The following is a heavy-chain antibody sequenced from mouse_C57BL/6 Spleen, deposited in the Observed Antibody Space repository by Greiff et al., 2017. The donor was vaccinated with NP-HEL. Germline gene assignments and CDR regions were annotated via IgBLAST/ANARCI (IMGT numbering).Heavy chain of an antibody. D-gene: IGHD1-1*02. CDR3: AKGELTMTLFAY. CDR1: GFSLTSYG. Sequence: VMLVESGPGLVQPSQSLSITCTVSGFSLTSYGVHWVRQSPGKGLEWLGVIWRGGSTDYNAAFMSRLSITKDNSKSQVFFKMNSLQADDTAIYYCAKGELTMTLFAYWGQGTLVTVSA. V-gene: IGHV2-5*01. J-gene: IGHJ3*01. CDR2: IWRGGST.